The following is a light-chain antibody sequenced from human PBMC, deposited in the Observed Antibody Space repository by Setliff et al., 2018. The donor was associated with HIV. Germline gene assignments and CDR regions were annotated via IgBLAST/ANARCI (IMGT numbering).Light chain of an antibody. V-gene: IGLV2-14*02. CDR3: HSKRSSSTPYV. CDR1: SSDVGSYNL. Sequence: QSALTQPASVSGSPGQSITISCTGTSSDVGSYNLVSWYQQHPGKAPKLLIYDVSDRPSGVSNRFSGSKSGNTASLTISGLQAEDEADYYCHSKRSSSTPYVFGTGTKVTVL. J-gene: IGLJ1*01. CDR2: DVS.